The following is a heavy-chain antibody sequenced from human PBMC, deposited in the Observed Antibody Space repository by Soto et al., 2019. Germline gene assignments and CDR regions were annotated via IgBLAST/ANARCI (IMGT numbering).Heavy chain of an antibody. Sequence: GGSLRLSCVASGFSFSDNYMSWIRQAPGKGLEWVSYISFSGDVTRYSDSVEGRFTVSRDNAKKSLYLQMNSLRVEDKDVYYCARENGHPGHNYAMDVWGQGTTVTVSS. CDR3: ARENGHPGHNYAMDV. V-gene: IGHV3-11*01. J-gene: IGHJ6*02. CDR2: ISFSGDVT. D-gene: IGHD2-8*01. CDR1: GFSFSDNY.